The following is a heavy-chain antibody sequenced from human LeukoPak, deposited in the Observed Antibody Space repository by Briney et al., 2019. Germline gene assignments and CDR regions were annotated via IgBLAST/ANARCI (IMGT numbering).Heavy chain of an antibody. J-gene: IGHJ4*02. Sequence: MSSETLSLTCTVSGGSISSSSYYWGWIRQPPGKGLEWIGSIYYSGSTYYNPSLKSRVTISVDTSKNQFSLKLSSVTAADTAVYYCARHHGGIAAAGRNWGQGTLVTVSS. V-gene: IGHV4-39*01. CDR3: ARHHGGIAAAGRN. CDR2: IYYSGST. D-gene: IGHD6-25*01. CDR1: GGSISSSSYY.